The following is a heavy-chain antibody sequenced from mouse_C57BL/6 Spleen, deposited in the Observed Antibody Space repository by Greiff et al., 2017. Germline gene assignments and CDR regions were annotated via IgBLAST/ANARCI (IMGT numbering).Heavy chain of an antibody. CDR3: ARTGYYGGYFDV. V-gene: IGHV1-61*01. J-gene: IGHJ1*03. Sequence: QVQLQQPGAELVRPGSSVKLSCKASGYTFTSYWMDWVKQRPGQGLEWIGNIYPSDSETHYNQKFKDKATLTVDKSSSTAYMQLSSLTSEDSAVYYCARTGYYGGYFDVWGTGTMVTGSS. D-gene: IGHD1-1*01. CDR2: IYPSDSET. CDR1: GYTFTSYW.